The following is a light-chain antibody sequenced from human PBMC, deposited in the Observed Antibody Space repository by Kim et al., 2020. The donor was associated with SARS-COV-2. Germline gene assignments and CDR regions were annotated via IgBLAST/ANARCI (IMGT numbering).Light chain of an antibody. V-gene: IGKV1-39*01. CDR1: QSIGTY. CDR3: QHSYSAPYT. J-gene: IGKJ2*01. CDR2: AAS. Sequence: SATVGDRVTITGRASQSIGTYLNWYQHKPGKAPKLLIYAASSLRSGVPSRFGGSGSGTDFTLTISSLQPEDFATYYCQHSYSAPYTFGQGTKLEI.